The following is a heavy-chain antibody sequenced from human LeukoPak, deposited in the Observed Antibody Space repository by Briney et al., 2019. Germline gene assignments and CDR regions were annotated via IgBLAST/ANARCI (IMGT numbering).Heavy chain of an antibody. D-gene: IGHD3-10*01. CDR2: INPNSGGT. Sequence: ASVKVSCKASGYTFIGYYMHWVRQAPGQGLEWMGRINPNSGGTNYAQKFQGRVTMTRDTSISTAYMELSRLRSDDTAVYYCARTREGYYYGSGSYSVNWFDPWGQGTLVTVSS. V-gene: IGHV1-2*06. CDR3: ARTREGYYYGSGSYSVNWFDP. J-gene: IGHJ5*02. CDR1: GYTFIGYY.